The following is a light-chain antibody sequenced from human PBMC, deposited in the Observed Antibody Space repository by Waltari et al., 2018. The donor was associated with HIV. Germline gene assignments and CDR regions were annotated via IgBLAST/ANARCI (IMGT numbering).Light chain of an antibody. CDR2: NTN. V-gene: IGLV1-40*01. J-gene: IGLJ2*01. Sequence: QSVLTQPPSVSGAPGQRVTLSCTGTRSNLGPPEVQWYQQLPGTAPRLLIYNTNSRPSGVPDRFSGSKSGTSASLAINGLQAEDEADYYCQSSDSTLSGSVFGGGTKLTVL. CDR1: RSNLGPPE. CDR3: QSSDSTLSGSV.